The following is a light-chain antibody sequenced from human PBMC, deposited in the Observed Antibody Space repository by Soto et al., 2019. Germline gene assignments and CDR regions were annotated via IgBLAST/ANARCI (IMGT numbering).Light chain of an antibody. Sequence: QSALTQPASVSGSPGQSITISCTGTSSDVGGYNYVPWYQQHPGKAPKLMIYEVSNRPSGGSNRFSGSKSGNTASLTISGLQAEDEADYYCSSYTSSSTYVFGTGTKVTVL. J-gene: IGLJ1*01. V-gene: IGLV2-14*01. CDR3: SSYTSSSTYV. CDR2: EVS. CDR1: SSDVGGYNY.